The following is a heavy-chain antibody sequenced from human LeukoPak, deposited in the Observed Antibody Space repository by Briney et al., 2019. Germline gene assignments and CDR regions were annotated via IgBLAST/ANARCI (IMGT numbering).Heavy chain of an antibody. Sequence: ASVKVSCKASGYTFTSYGITWVRQAPGQGLEWMGWINPNSGGTNYAHKFQGRVTMTTDTSISTAYMELSSLRSDDTAVYYCATQYLDFWGQGTLVTVSS. V-gene: IGHV1-2*02. CDR1: GYTFTSYG. J-gene: IGHJ4*02. CDR3: ATQYLDF. CDR2: INPNSGGT. D-gene: IGHD2/OR15-2a*01.